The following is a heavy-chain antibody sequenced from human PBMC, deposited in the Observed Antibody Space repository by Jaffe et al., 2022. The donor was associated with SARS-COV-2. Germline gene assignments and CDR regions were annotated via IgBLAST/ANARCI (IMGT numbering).Heavy chain of an antibody. CDR1: GYTFTGYY. V-gene: IGHV1-2*02. D-gene: IGHD2-15*01. Sequence: QVQLVQSGAEVKKPGASVKVSCKASGYTFTGYYMHWVRQAPGQGLEWMGWINPNSGGTNYAQKFQGRVTMTRDTSISTAYMELSRLRSDDTAVYYCARGGGYCSGGSCHPRRGYYYYGMDVWGQGTTVTVSS. CDR3: ARGGGYCSGGSCHPRRGYYYYGMDV. CDR2: INPNSGGT. J-gene: IGHJ6*02.